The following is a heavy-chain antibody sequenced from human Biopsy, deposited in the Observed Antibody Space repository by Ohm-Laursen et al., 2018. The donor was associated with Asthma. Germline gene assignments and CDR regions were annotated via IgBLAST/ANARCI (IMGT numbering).Heavy chain of an antibody. D-gene: IGHD5-18*01. V-gene: IGHV3-23*01. Sequence: SLRLSCAASGFAFDSYAMSWARQAPGKGLAWVSTIRPNNRGVDYVPSVRGRFTMSRDNSKNTLYLHMSSPRAEDTAVYYCVKDTYEDSGGYYTFEVWGQGTMVTVSS. CDR1: GFAFDSYA. J-gene: IGHJ3*01. CDR2: IRPNNRGV. CDR3: VKDTYEDSGGYYTFEV.